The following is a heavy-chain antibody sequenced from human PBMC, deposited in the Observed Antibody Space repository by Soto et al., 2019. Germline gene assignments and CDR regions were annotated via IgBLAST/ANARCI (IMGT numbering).Heavy chain of an antibody. CDR1: GFTFSSDA. CDR3: AKTVYYDFWSGPSRFDY. V-gene: IGHV3-23*01. Sequence: EVQLLESGGGLVQPGGSLRLSCAASGFTFSSDAMSWVRQAPGKGLEWVSAISGSGGSTYYADSVKGRFTISRDNSKNTLYLQMNSLRAEDTAVYYCAKTVYYDFWSGPSRFDYWGQGTLVTVSS. J-gene: IGHJ4*02. D-gene: IGHD3-3*01. CDR2: ISGSGGST.